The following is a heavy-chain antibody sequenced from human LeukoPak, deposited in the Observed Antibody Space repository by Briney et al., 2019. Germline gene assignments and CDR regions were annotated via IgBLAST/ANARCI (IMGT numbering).Heavy chain of an antibody. CDR3: ARDRSYHYFDY. D-gene: IGHD1-26*01. CDR1: GFTFSSYG. Sequence: GGFLRLSCAASGFTFSSYGMHWVRQAPGKGLQWVAVIWSGGNNQYYADSVKGRFTISRDNSKNMLYLQMNSLGAEGTAVYYCARDRSYHYFDYWGQGTLVTVSS. CDR2: IWSGGNNQ. J-gene: IGHJ4*02. V-gene: IGHV3-33*01.